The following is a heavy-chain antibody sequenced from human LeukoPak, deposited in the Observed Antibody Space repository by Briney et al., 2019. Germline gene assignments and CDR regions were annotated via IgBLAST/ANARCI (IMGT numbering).Heavy chain of an antibody. J-gene: IGHJ6*03. CDR3: ARGETSVYYYYYMDV. Sequence: PGGSLRLSCAASGFTFSSYWMSWVRQAPGKGLEWVANIKQDGSEKYYVDSVKGRFTISRDNAKNSLNLQMNSLRAEDTAVYYCARGETSVYYYYYMDVWGKGTTVTVSS. V-gene: IGHV3-7*01. CDR2: IKQDGSEK. D-gene: IGHD1-26*01. CDR1: GFTFSSYW.